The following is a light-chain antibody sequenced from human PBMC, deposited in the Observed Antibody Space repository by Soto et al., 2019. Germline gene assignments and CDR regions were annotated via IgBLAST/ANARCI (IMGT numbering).Light chain of an antibody. J-gene: IGLJ2*01. CDR1: SSNIGKNA. CDR2: YDD. Sequence: QSVLTQPPSVSDAPRQRVTISCSGSSSNIGKNAVNWYQQLPGKAPKLLIYYDDLVPSGVSDRFSGSKSGTSASLAISGLQSEDEADYYCAAWDDSLNGPVFGGGTKLTVL. V-gene: IGLV1-36*01. CDR3: AAWDDSLNGPV.